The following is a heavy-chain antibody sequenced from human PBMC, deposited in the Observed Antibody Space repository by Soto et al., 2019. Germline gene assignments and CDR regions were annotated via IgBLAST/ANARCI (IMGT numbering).Heavy chain of an antibody. CDR3: ASIYGDYVGDAFDI. Sequence: SETLSLTCTVSGGSISSGGYYWSWIRQHPGKGLEWIGYIYYSGSTYYNPSLKSRVTISVDTSKNQFSLKLSSVTAADTDVYYCASIYGDYVGDAFDIWGQGTMVTVSS. J-gene: IGHJ3*02. CDR1: GGSISSGGYY. CDR2: IYYSGST. D-gene: IGHD4-17*01. V-gene: IGHV4-31*03.